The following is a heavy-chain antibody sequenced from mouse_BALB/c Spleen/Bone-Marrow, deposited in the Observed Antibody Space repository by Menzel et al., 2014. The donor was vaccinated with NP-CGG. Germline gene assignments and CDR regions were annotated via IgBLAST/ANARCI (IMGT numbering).Heavy chain of an antibody. CDR3: ARGGGAYYGKYWFAY. Sequence: EVKLVESGGDLVKPGGSLKLSCAASGFTFSSYGMSWVRQTPDKRLGWVATISSGGSYTYYPDSVKGRFPISRDNAKNTLYLQMSSLKSEDTAMYYCARGGGAYYGKYWFAYWGQGTLVTVSA. V-gene: IGHV5-6*02. CDR2: ISSGGSYT. D-gene: IGHD2-10*01. J-gene: IGHJ3*01. CDR1: GFTFSSYG.